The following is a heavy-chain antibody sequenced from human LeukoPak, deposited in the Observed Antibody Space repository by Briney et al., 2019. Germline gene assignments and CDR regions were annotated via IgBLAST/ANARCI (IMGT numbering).Heavy chain of an antibody. CDR2: IRPNSGGT. CDR3: ATYSNSTLQYYYGLDV. CDR1: GYTFTGYY. Sequence: GASVKVSCKTSGYTFTGYYLHWVRRAPGQGLEWMGWIRPNSGGTKNAQKFQGRVTMTRDTSISTAYMELNRLTSDDTAVYYCATYSNSTLQYYYGLDVWGQGTTVTVSS. D-gene: IGHD6-6*01. J-gene: IGHJ6*02. V-gene: IGHV1-2*02.